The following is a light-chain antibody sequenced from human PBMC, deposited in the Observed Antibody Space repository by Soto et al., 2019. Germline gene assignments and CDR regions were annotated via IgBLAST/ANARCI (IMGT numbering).Light chain of an antibody. V-gene: IGLV4-69*01. J-gene: IGLJ7*01. CDR3: QTWGTGYAV. CDR2: LNSDGSH. Sequence: QSVLTQSPSASASLGASVKLTCTLSSGHSSYAIAWHQQQPEKGPRYLMKLNSDGSHSKGDGIPDRLSGSSSGAERYLTISSLQSEDEADYYCQTWGTGYAVFGGGTQLTVL. CDR1: SGHSSYA.